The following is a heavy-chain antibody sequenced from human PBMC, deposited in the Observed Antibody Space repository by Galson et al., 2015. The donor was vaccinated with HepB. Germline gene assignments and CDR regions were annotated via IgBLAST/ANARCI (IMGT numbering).Heavy chain of an antibody. D-gene: IGHD3-16*01. CDR3: ARKTVGGGWFDP. Sequence: TLSLTCTVPGGSISSSSYYWGWIRQPPGKGLEWIGSIYYSGSTYYNPSLKSRVTISVDTSKNQFSLKLSSVTAADTAVYYCARKTVGGGWFDPWGQGTLVTVSS. CDR2: IYYSGST. CDR1: GGSISSSSYY. V-gene: IGHV4-39*01. J-gene: IGHJ5*02.